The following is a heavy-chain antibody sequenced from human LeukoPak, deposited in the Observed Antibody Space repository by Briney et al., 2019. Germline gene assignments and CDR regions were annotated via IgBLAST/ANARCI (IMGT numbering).Heavy chain of an antibody. CDR2: IFYSGST. CDR3: ARQMNTVTADY. CDR1: GGSISSSSYF. J-gene: IGHJ3*01. V-gene: IGHV4-39*01. Sequence: SETLSLTCTVSGGSISSSSYFWGWIRQPPGKGLEWIGSIFYSGSTYYNPSLNSRVTISIDTSKNQFSLRLSSVTAADTAVYYCARQMNTVTADYWGQGTMVTVSS. D-gene: IGHD4-17*01.